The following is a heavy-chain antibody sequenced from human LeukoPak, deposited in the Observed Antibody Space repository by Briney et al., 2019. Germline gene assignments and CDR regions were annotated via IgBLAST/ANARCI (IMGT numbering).Heavy chain of an antibody. Sequence: SETLSLTRTVSGGSISSYYWSWIRQTPGKGLEWIGYIYYSGSTNFNPSLKSRVTISVDTSKNQFSLKMSSVTAADTAVYFCARGGPPGYYYDYYMDVWGKGTTVTISS. V-gene: IGHV4-59*01. J-gene: IGHJ6*03. CDR3: ARGGPPGYYYDYYMDV. CDR2: IYYSGST. CDR1: GGSISSYY.